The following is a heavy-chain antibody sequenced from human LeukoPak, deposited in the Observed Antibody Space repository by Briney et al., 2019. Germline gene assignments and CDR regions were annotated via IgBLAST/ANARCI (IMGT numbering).Heavy chain of an antibody. CDR2: INHSGST. Sequence: SETLSLTCAVYGGSFSGYHWTWIRRPPGKGLEWIGEINHSGSTNYNPSLKSRVTISVDTSKNQFSLKLSSVTAAETAVYFCARGVNNWNIDVFDIWGQGTMVTVSS. CDR1: GGSFSGYH. CDR3: ARGVNNWNIDVFDI. D-gene: IGHD1/OR15-1a*01. V-gene: IGHV4-34*01. J-gene: IGHJ3*02.